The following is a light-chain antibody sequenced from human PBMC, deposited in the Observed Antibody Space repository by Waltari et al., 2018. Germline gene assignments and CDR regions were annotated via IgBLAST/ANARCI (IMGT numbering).Light chain of an antibody. V-gene: IGLV1-40*01. CDR2: GNS. J-gene: IGLJ2*01. Sequence: QSVLTQPPSVSGAPGQRVTISCTGSSSNIGAGYDVHWYQQVPGTAPKLLIYGNSKRPSGVPDRFSGSKSGPSASLAITGLQAEDEADYYCQSYDSSLSAVVFGGGTKLTVL. CDR1: SSNIGAGYD. CDR3: QSYDSSLSAVV.